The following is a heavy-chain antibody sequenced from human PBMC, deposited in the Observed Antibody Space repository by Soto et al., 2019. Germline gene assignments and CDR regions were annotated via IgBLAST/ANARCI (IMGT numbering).Heavy chain of an antibody. V-gene: IGHV4-59*12. J-gene: IGHJ4*02. Sequence: SEILSLTCTVSGGSISSYYWSWIRQPPGKGLEWIGYINHSGSTNYNPSLKSRVTISVDTSKNQFSLKLSSVTAADTAVYYCARGGGSIAGTPNDYWGQGTLVTVSS. CDR2: INHSGST. CDR3: ARGGGSIAGTPNDY. D-gene: IGHD6-6*01. CDR1: GGSISSYY.